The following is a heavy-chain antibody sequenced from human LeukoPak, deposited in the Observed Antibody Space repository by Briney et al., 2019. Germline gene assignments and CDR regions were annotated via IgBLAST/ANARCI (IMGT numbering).Heavy chain of an antibody. CDR1: GFTFSDYY. CDR3: ARSPYYDYVWGSYGDY. Sequence: PGGSLRLSCAASGFTFSDYYMSWIRQAPGKGLEWVSYISSSGSTIYYADSVKGRFTISRGSAKNSLYLQMNSLRAEDTAVYYCARSPYYDYVWGSYGDYWGQGTLVTVSS. J-gene: IGHJ4*02. D-gene: IGHD3-16*01. V-gene: IGHV3-11*01. CDR2: ISSSGSTI.